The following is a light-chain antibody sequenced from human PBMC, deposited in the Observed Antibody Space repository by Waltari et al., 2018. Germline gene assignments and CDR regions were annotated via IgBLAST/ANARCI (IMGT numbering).Light chain of an antibody. Sequence: SYELTQPPSVSVSPGQTASITCSGDKLGDNYACWYQQKPGQSPVLVIYQDSKRPSGIPERFSGSNSGNTATLTISGTQAMDEADYYCQAWDSSTVYVVFGGGTKLTVL. CDR2: QDS. CDR3: QAWDSSTVYVV. V-gene: IGLV3-1*01. J-gene: IGLJ2*01. CDR1: KLGDNY.